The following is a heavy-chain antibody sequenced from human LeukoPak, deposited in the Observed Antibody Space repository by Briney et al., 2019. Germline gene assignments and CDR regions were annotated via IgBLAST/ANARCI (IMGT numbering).Heavy chain of an antibody. CDR3: ARLREIPVFGVVTKSTSYFDY. Sequence: PGGSLRLSCAGSGFSLSSYWMHWVRQAPGKGLVWVSRFYSDGSRTNYADSVKGRFTISGDNAKNSLYLQMNSLRAEDTAVYYCARLREIPVFGVVTKSTSYFDYWGQGTLVTVSS. D-gene: IGHD3-3*01. CDR1: GFSLSSYW. J-gene: IGHJ4*02. CDR2: FYSDGSRT. V-gene: IGHV3-74*01.